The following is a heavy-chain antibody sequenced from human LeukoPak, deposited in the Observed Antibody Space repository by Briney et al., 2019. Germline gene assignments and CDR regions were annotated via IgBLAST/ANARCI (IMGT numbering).Heavy chain of an antibody. J-gene: IGHJ4*02. D-gene: IGHD2-21*02. V-gene: IGHV4-59*08. CDR3: ARHYWRLSGYFDY. CDR2: IYYSGST. CDR1: GGSISSYY. Sequence: SETLSLTCTVSGGSISSYYWSWIRQPPGKGLEWIGYIYYSGSTNYNPSLKSRVTISVDTSKNQFSLKLSSVTAADTAVYYCARHYWRLSGYFDYWGQGTLVTVSS.